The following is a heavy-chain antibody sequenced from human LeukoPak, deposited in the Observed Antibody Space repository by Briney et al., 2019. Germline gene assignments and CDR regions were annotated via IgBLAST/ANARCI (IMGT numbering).Heavy chain of an antibody. CDR1: GFTFSSYA. CDR2: ISGSGGST. D-gene: IGHD3-10*01. J-gene: IGHJ4*02. V-gene: IGHV3-23*01. CDR3: AKELWFGELPGNDY. Sequence: GGSLRLSCAASGFTFSSYAMSWVRQAAGKGLEWVSAISGSGGSTYYADSVKGRFTISRDNSKNTLYLQMNSLRAEDTAVYYCAKELWFGELPGNDYWGQGTLVTVSS.